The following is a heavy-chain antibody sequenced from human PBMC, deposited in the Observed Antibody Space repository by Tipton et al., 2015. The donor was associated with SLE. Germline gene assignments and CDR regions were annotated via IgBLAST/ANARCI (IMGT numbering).Heavy chain of an antibody. CDR3: ARRRDGYNSGYFDY. CDR2: IYYSGST. Sequence: TLSLTCTVSGGSISSSSYYWGWIRQPPGKGPEWIGSIYYSGSTYYNPSLKSRVTISVDTSKNQFSLKLSSVTAADTAVYYCARRRDGYNSGYFDYWGQGTLVTVSS. CDR1: GGSISSSSYY. D-gene: IGHD5-24*01. V-gene: IGHV4-39*07. J-gene: IGHJ4*02.